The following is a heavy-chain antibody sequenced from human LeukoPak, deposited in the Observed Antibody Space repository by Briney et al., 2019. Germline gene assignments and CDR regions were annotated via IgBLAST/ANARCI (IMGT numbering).Heavy chain of an antibody. V-gene: IGHV4-30-2*01. CDR1: GGSVSSGGYS. Sequence: SQTLSLTCAVSGGSVSSGGYSWSWIRQPPGKGLEWIGYINHSGSTNYNPSLKSRVTISVDTSKNQFSLKLSSVTAADTAVYYCARGLSGSYSYYYYYYMDVWGKGTTVTVSS. CDR2: INHSGST. J-gene: IGHJ6*03. CDR3: ARGLSGSYSYYYYYYMDV. D-gene: IGHD1-26*01.